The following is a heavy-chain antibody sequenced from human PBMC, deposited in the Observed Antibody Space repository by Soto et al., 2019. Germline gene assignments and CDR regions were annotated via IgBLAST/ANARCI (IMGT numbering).Heavy chain of an antibody. Sequence: GGSLRLSCAASGFTFSSYAVTWVRQPPGKGLEWVSAISGTGGDTYYADSVKGRFTISRDNSRNTLYLQMNTLRAEDTAVYYCAKGPRTYPTYFEYWGQGTLVTVSS. V-gene: IGHV3-23*01. CDR1: GFTFSSYA. D-gene: IGHD2-21*01. CDR3: AKGPRTYPTYFEY. CDR2: ISGTGGDT. J-gene: IGHJ4*02.